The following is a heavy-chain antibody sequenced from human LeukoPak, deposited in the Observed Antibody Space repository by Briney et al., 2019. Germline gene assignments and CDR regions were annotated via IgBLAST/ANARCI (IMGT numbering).Heavy chain of an antibody. D-gene: IGHD1-14*01. CDR2: ITPLFGTA. CDR1: GGTFSNYA. J-gene: IGHJ1*01. CDR3: ARDSSEIRSLIVH. Sequence: GASVKVSCKASGGTFSNYAINWVRQAPGQGLEWMGGITPLFGTAKYAQKFQGRVPIIADESTSTAYMELSSLRSEDTAVYYCARDSSEIRSLIVHWGQGTLVTVSS. V-gene: IGHV1-69*13.